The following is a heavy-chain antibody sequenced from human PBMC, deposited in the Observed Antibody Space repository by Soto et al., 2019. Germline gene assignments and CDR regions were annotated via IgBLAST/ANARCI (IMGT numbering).Heavy chain of an antibody. J-gene: IGHJ1*01. CDR3: ARTRQLVWYMGYFQH. Sequence: PSETLSLTCAVYGGAFSGYYWSWIRQPPGKGLEWIGEINHSGSTNYNPSLKSRVTISVDTSKNQFSLKLSSVTAADTAVYYCARTRQLVWYMGYFQHWGQGTLVTVSS. V-gene: IGHV4-34*01. D-gene: IGHD6-13*01. CDR2: INHSGST. CDR1: GGAFSGYY.